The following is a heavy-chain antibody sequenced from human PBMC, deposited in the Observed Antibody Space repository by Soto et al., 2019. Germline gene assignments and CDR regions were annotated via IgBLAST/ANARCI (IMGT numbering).Heavy chain of an antibody. Sequence: SETLSLTCTVSGGSISSGDYYWSWIRQPPGKGLEWIGYIYYSGSTYYNPSLKSRVTISVDTSKNQFSLKRSSVTAADTAVYYCARGLSGELVAATPGWFDPWGQGTLVTVSS. J-gene: IGHJ5*02. CDR1: GGSISSGDYY. CDR2: IYYSGST. V-gene: IGHV4-30-4*01. D-gene: IGHD2-15*01. CDR3: ARGLSGELVAATPGWFDP.